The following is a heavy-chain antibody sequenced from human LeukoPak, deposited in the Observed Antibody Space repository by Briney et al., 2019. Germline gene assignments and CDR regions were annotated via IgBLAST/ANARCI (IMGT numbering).Heavy chain of an antibody. D-gene: IGHD2-2*01. CDR2: SYHSGST. J-gene: IGHJ4*02. Sequence: SETLSLTCAVSGYSISSGYYWGWIRRPPGRGLEWIGSSYHSGSTYYNPSLKSRVTISLDTSKNQFSLKLSSVTAADTAVYYCASGVPAAPFDYWGQGALVTVSS. CDR1: GYSISSGYY. V-gene: IGHV4-38-2*01. CDR3: ASGVPAAPFDY.